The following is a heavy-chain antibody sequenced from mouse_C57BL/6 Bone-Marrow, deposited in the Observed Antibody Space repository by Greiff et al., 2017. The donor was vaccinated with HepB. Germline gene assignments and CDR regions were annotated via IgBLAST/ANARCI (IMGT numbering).Heavy chain of an antibody. Sequence: VQLQESGPELVKPGASVKLSCKASGYTFTSYDINWVKQRPGQGLEWIGWIYPRDGSTKYNEKFKGKATLTVDTSSSTAYMELHSLTSEDSAVYFCARGGNYYGSSYWYFDVWGTGTTVTVSS. CDR1: GYTFTSYD. D-gene: IGHD1-1*01. V-gene: IGHV1-85*01. CDR2: IYPRDGST. J-gene: IGHJ1*03. CDR3: ARGGNYYGSSYWYFDV.